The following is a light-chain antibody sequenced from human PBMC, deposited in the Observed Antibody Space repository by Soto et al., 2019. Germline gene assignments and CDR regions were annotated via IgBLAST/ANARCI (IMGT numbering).Light chain of an antibody. V-gene: IGKV3-11*01. J-gene: IGKJ5*01. Sequence: EIRVSQSPATLSLSTGERATLSCRASQSVSSYLAWYQQKPGQAPRLLIYDASNRATGISARFSGSGSGTDFTLTISSLEPEDFAIYYCQQRNIWPPVTFAQGTRLAIK. CDR3: QQRNIWPPVT. CDR1: QSVSSY. CDR2: DAS.